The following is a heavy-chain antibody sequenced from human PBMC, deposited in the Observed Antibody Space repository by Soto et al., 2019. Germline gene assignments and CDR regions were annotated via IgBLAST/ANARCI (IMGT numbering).Heavy chain of an antibody. Sequence: PSETLSLTCAVYGGSFSGYYWSWIRQPPGKGLEWIGEINHSGSTNYNPSLKSRVTISVDTSKNQFSLKLSSVTAADTAVYYCALVRSSGARHDYWGQGTLVTVSS. J-gene: IGHJ4*02. CDR1: GGSFSGYY. CDR2: INHSGST. CDR3: ALVRSSGARHDY. D-gene: IGHD3-3*01. V-gene: IGHV4-34*01.